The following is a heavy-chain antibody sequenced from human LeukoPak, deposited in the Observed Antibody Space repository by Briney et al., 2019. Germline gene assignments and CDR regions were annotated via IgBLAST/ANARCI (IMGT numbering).Heavy chain of an antibody. J-gene: IGHJ3*02. Sequence: SVKVSFKASGGTFSCYAISWVREAPGQGLEWMGGIIPIFGTANYAQKFQGRVTITADESTSTAYMELSSLSIEDTAVYQCARTKKGGSDAFDIGGQGTMVTVSS. CDR1: GGTFSCYA. CDR2: IIPIFGTA. D-gene: IGHD2-15*01. V-gene: IGHV1-69*13. CDR3: ARTKKGGSDAFDI.